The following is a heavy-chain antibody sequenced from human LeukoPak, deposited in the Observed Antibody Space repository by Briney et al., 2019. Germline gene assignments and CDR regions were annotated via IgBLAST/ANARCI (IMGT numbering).Heavy chain of an antibody. CDR1: GGSISSSTYH. D-gene: IGHD2-15*01. V-gene: IGHV4-39*01. CDR2: IYYSGNT. CDR3: ARHSSPHAGSSSWYDF. J-gene: IGHJ5*01. Sequence: WETLSLTCTVSGGSISSSTYHWGWIRQPPGKGLEWIGSIYYSGNTYYNPSLKSRVTISVDTSKNQFSVKLSSVTAADTAVYYCARHSSPHAGSSSWYDFWGQGTLVTVSS.